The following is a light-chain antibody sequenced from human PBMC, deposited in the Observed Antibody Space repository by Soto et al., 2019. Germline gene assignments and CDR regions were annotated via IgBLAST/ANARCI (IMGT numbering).Light chain of an antibody. V-gene: IGKV1-17*01. CDR2: AAS. CDR1: QGIGNY. J-gene: IGKJ4*01. Sequence: DIQMTQSPSSLSASVGDRVTIICRASQGIGNYVGWYQQKPGKAPKRLIYAASIWESGVPPRFSGSGSGTEFTLTISTLQPEDFAVYYCLQQSSYPQSFGGGTTVEIK. CDR3: LQQSSYPQS.